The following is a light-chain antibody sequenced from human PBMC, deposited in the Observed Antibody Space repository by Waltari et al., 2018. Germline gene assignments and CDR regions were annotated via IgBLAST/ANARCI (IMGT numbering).Light chain of an antibody. CDR1: SSNIGSNF. CDR2: ANS. Sequence: QSVLTQPPSASGTPGQRITISCSGGSSNIGSNFVFWYQQLQGTAPKLLSDANSQVPPWCPDRFSGSKSCTSASLAISGLRPEDEADYYCAAWDGGLSNWLFGGGTRLTVL. CDR3: AAWDGGLSNWL. J-gene: IGLJ3*02. V-gene: IGLV1-47*02.